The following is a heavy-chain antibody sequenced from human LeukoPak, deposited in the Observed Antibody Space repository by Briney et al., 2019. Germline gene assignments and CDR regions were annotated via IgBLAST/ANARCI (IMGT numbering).Heavy chain of an antibody. V-gene: IGHV4-34*01. CDR3: ARGPHCSGGSCYFNYYYYYGMDV. Sequence: SETLSLTCAVYGGSFSGYYWSWIRQPPGKGLEWIGEINHSGSTNYNPSLKSRVTISVDTSKNQFSLKLSSVTAADTAVYYCARGPHCSGGSCYFNYYYYYGMDVWGQGTTVTVSS. CDR2: INHSGST. CDR1: GGSFSGYY. D-gene: IGHD2-15*01. J-gene: IGHJ6*02.